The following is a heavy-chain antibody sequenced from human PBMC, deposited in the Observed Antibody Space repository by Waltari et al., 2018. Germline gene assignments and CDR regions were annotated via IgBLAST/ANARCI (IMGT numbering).Heavy chain of an antibody. V-gene: IGHV4-34*01. D-gene: IGHD3-3*01. Sequence: QVQLQQWGAGLLKPSETLSLTCAVYGGSFSDYYWSWIPQPTGKGLEWIGEINHSGSTNNNSSLKSRVTISVDTSKNQLSLKLSSVTAADTAVYYCARRKSYDFWSSYYRGGGYFDYWGQGTLVTVSS. CDR1: GGSFSDYY. CDR2: INHSGST. CDR3: ARRKSYDFWSSYYRGGGYFDY. J-gene: IGHJ4*02.